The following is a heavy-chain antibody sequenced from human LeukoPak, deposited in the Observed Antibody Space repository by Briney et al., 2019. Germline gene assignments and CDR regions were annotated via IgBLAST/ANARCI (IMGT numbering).Heavy chain of an antibody. V-gene: IGHV3-53*01. Sequence: GGSLRLSCAGSESIVSSNYMAWVRQAPGKGLEWVSVIYGGGKTYYADSVKGRFTISRDNSKNTLYFDMNNVRVEDTAVYFCGRDDAPVYNYGIQYWGQGTLVTAAS. CDR3: GRDDAPVYNYGIQY. D-gene: IGHD5/OR15-5a*01. CDR1: ESIVSSNY. CDR2: IYGGGKT. J-gene: IGHJ4*02.